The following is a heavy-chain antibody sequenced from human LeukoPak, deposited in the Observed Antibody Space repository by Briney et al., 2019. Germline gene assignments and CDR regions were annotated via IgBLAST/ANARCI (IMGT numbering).Heavy chain of an antibody. CDR3: TRAPNLSDILTGYYAYYYYYYMDV. CDR2: ISSSGSTI. V-gene: IGHV3-11*01. CDR1: GFTFSDYF. D-gene: IGHD3-9*01. J-gene: IGHJ6*03. Sequence: GGSLRLSCAASGFTFSDYFMSWVRQAPGKGLEWVSYISSSGSTIYYADSVKGRFTISRDNAKNSLYLQMNSLKTEDTAVYYCTRAPNLSDILTGYYAYYYYYYMDVWGKGTTVTISS.